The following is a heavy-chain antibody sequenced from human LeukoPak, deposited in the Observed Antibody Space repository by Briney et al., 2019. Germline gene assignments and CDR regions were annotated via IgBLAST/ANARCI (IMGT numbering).Heavy chain of an antibody. D-gene: IGHD5/OR15-5a*01. Sequence: SWNGASIFYADSVKGRFTISRDNSKNSLYLQMNSLGVADTGLYYCTKGIGIVSTSAPFDYWGQGTLVTVSS. V-gene: IGHV3-43D*04. J-gene: IGHJ4*02. CDR3: TKGIGIVSTSAPFDY. CDR2: SWNGASI.